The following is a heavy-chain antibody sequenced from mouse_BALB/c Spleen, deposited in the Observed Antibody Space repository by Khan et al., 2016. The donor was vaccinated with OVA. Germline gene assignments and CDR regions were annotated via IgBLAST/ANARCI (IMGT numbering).Heavy chain of an antibody. CDR3: ARTARIKY. CDR2: ISYSGST. V-gene: IGHV3-2*02. J-gene: IGHJ2*01. D-gene: IGHD1-2*01. CDR1: GYSITSGYG. Sequence: EVQLQESGPGLVKPSQSLSLTCTVTGYSITSGYGWNWIRQCPGNKLEWMGYISYSGSTNYNPSLKSRIPITRDTSKNQFFLHLNSVTTEDTATYDCARTARIKYWGQGTTLTVSS.